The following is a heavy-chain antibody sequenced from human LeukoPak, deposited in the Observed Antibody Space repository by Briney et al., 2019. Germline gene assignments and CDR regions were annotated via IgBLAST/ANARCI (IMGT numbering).Heavy chain of an antibody. D-gene: IGHD3-22*01. Sequence: GESLRISCYGPGNTLSSTWIGWVRQKPGKGLEWMGIIYPGDSDTRYSPSFEGQVIISADKSARTAYLQWSSLKASDTAMNYCARQRVDSSGSYGDGYDVWGQGTMVTVSS. CDR1: GNTLSSTW. V-gene: IGHV5-51*01. J-gene: IGHJ3*01. CDR2: IYPGDSDT. CDR3: ARQRVDSSGSYGDGYDV.